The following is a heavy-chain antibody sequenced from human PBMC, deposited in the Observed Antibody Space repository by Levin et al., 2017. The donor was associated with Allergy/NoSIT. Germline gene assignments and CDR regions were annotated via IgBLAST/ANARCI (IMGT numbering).Heavy chain of an antibody. Sequence: GESLKISCKASGYTFTSYYMHWVRQAPGQGLEWMGIINPSGGSTSYAQKFQGRVTMTRDTSTSTVYMELSSLRSEDTAVYYCARDPPILTGYYPTPYYWGQGTLVTVSS. D-gene: IGHD3-9*01. CDR1: GYTFTSYY. CDR2: INPSGGST. CDR3: ARDPPILTGYYPTPYY. V-gene: IGHV1-46*03. J-gene: IGHJ4*02.